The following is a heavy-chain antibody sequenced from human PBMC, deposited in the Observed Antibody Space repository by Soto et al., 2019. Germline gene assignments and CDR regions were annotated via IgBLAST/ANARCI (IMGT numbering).Heavy chain of an antibody. J-gene: IGHJ4*02. D-gene: IGHD1-7*01. CDR1: GFTFSSYG. V-gene: IGHV3-23*01. Sequence: EVQLLESGGGLVQPGGSLRLSCAASGFTFSSYGMTWVRQAPEKGLEWVSFSSATGAGTYYADSMKGRFTISRDNSKNTLYLQMTSLRADDTAVYYCAKDRRAGGNYGFYSDFWGQGALVIVSS. CDR3: AKDRRAGGNYGFYSDF. CDR2: SSATGAGT.